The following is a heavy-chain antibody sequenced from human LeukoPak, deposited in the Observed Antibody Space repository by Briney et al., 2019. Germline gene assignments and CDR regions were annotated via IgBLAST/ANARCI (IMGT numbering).Heavy chain of an antibody. CDR2: INHSGST. J-gene: IGHJ4*02. Sequence: SETLSLTCTVSGYSISSGYYWGWIRQPPGKGLEWIGEINHSGSTNYNPSLKSRVTISVDTSKNQFSLKLSSVTAADTAVYYCARLTRGYSYGSQPRTFDYWGQGTLVTVSS. CDR1: GYSISSGYY. D-gene: IGHD5-18*01. CDR3: ARLTRGYSYGSQPRTFDY. V-gene: IGHV4-38-2*02.